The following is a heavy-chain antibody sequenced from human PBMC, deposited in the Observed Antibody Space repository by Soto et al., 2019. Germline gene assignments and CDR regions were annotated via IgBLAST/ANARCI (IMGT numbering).Heavy chain of an antibody. Sequence: SETLSLTCTVSGGSISSGGYYWSWIRQHPRKGLEWIGYIYYSGSTYYNPSLKSRVTISVDTSKNQFSLKLSSVTAADTAVYYCARDPLDSYGPSWYFDLWGRGTLVTVSS. V-gene: IGHV4-31*03. D-gene: IGHD5-18*01. CDR2: IYYSGST. J-gene: IGHJ2*01. CDR3: ARDPLDSYGPSWYFDL. CDR1: GGSISSGGYY.